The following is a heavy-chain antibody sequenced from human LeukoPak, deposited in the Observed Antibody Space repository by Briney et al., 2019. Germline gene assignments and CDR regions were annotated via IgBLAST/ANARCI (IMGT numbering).Heavy chain of an antibody. CDR1: GGTFSSYA. Sequence: SVKVSCKASGGTFSSYAISWVRQAPGQGLEWMGGIIPIFGTANYAQKLQGRVTMTTDTSTSTAYMELRSLRSDDTAVYYCARDCSGGSCYYSHYYYYGMDVWGQGTTVTVSS. CDR3: ARDCSGGSCYYSHYYYYGMDV. V-gene: IGHV1-69*05. CDR2: IIPIFGTA. J-gene: IGHJ6*02. D-gene: IGHD2-15*01.